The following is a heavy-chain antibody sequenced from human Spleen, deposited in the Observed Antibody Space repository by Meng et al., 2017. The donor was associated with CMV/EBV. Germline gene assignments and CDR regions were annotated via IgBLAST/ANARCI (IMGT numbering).Heavy chain of an antibody. V-gene: IGHV3-7*01. Sequence: GESLKISCAASGFTFSSYWMTWVRQAPGKGLEWVATIRDDGSGKYYVDSVKGGLSISRDNAKNSLYLQMNSLRAEDTALNYCARYGYKDGMDVWGQGTTVTVSS. CDR3: ARYGYKDGMDV. CDR2: IRDDGSGK. J-gene: IGHJ6*02. D-gene: IGHD1-14*01. CDR1: GFTFSSYW.